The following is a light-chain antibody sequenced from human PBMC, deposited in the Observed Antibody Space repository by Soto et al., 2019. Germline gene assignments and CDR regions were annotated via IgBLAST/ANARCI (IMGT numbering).Light chain of an antibody. J-gene: IGKJ1*01. V-gene: IGKV1-5*01. Sequence: DIQMTQSPSALSASVGDRVTITCRASQSITNYLNWYQHKPGQAPNLLIYAASTLQAGVPSRFRGSGSGTEFTLTISSLQHDDFETYYCQQYNSYWRTLGQGTKVDIK. CDR3: QQYNSYWRT. CDR2: AAS. CDR1: QSITNY.